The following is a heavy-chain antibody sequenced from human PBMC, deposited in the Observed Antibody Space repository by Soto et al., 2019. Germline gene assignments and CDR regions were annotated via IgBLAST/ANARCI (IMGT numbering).Heavy chain of an antibody. V-gene: IGHV1-2*02. CDR2: INPNSGGT. Sequence: ASVKVSCKASGYTFTGYYMHWVRQAPGQGLEWMGWINPNSGGTNYAQKLQGRVTMTTDTSTSTAYMELRSLRSDDTAVYYCARDNIVVVVAATWRRYYYGMDVWGQGTTVTVSS. D-gene: IGHD2-15*01. CDR3: ARDNIVVVVAATWRRYYYGMDV. J-gene: IGHJ6*02. CDR1: GYTFTGYY.